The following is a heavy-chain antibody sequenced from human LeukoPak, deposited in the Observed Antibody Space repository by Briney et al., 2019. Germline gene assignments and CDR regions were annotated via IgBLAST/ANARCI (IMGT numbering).Heavy chain of an antibody. V-gene: IGHV1-69*04. CDR2: IIPILGIA. CDR1: GGTFSSYA. CDR3: ARDGQQLVPPGY. J-gene: IGHJ4*02. Sequence: ASVKVSCKASGGTFSSYAISWVRQAPGQGLEWMGRIIPILGIANYAQKFQGRVTITADKSTSTAYMGLSSLRSEDTAVYYCARDGQQLVPPGYWGQGTLVTVSS. D-gene: IGHD6-6*01.